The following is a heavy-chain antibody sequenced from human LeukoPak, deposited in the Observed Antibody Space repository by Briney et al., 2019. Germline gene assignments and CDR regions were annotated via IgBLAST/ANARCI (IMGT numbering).Heavy chain of an antibody. V-gene: IGHV4-59*01. J-gene: IGHJ5*02. CDR2: IYYSGST. CDR1: GGSISSYY. CDR3: ARDLQNWNDAPHSYNWFDP. D-gene: IGHD1-1*01. Sequence: PSETLSLTCTVSGGSISSYYWSWIRQPPGKGLEWIGYIYYSGSTNNNPSLKSRVTISVDTSKNQFSLKLSSVTAADTAVYYCARDLQNWNDAPHSYNWFDPWGQGTLVTVSS.